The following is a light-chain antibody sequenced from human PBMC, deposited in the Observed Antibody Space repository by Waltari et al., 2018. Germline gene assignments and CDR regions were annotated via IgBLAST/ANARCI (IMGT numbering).Light chain of an antibody. V-gene: IGLV2-11*01. CDR2: DVT. Sequence: QSALTQPRSVSVSPGQSVTIFCTGTGSDVGDYDYVSWYQQHPGKAPKLVIYDVTKRPSGVPDRFSGSRSGNSASLTISGLQAEDEADYYCCTYEGTWVFGGGTKLTVL. CDR3: CTYEGTWV. J-gene: IGLJ3*02. CDR1: GSDVGDYDY.